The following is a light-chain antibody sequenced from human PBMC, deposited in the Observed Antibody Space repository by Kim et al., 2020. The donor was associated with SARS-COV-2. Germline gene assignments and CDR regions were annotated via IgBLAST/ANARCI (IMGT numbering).Light chain of an antibody. CDR2: DTS. CDR3: LLSYSGAFGV. J-gene: IGLJ2*01. V-gene: IGLV7-46*01. CDR1: TGAVTSGHY. Sequence: QAVVTQEPSLTVSPGGTVTLTCGSSTGAVTSGHYPYWIQQRPGHAPRTLIYDTSKRHSWTPVRFSGSLLGGKAALTLSGAQTEDEADYYCLLSYSGAFGVFGGGTKLTVL.